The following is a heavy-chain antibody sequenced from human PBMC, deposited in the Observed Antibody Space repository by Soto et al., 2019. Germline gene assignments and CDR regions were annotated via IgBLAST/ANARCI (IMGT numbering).Heavy chain of an antibody. Sequence: GGSLRLSCAASGFTFSSYWMSWVRQAPGKGLEWVANIKQDGSEKYYVDSVKGRFTISRGNAKNSLYLQMNSLRAEDTAVYYCARESGDDFWSGSHIDPWGQGTLVTVSS. D-gene: IGHD3-3*01. CDR1: GFTFSSYW. CDR2: IKQDGSEK. CDR3: ARESGDDFWSGSHIDP. J-gene: IGHJ5*02. V-gene: IGHV3-7*01.